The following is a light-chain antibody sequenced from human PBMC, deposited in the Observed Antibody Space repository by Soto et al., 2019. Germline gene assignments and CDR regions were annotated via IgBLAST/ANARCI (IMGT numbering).Light chain of an antibody. Sequence: QSALTQPASVSGSPGQSITISCTGTSSDDGGYNSVSWYQQHPGKAPKLMIYDVSNRPSGVSNRFSGSKSGNTASLSISGLQAEDEADYYCGSYTSSSTYVFGTGTKVTVL. CDR2: DVS. CDR1: SSDDGGYNS. CDR3: GSYTSSSTYV. J-gene: IGLJ1*01. V-gene: IGLV2-14*01.